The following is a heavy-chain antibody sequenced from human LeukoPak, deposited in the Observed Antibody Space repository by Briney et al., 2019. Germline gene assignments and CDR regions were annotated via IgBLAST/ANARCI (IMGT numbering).Heavy chain of an antibody. J-gene: IGHJ4*02. CDR2: IYHSGST. CDR3: ASSGHEIAVNY. Sequence: SETLSLTCAVSGGSISSGGYSWSWIRQPPGKGLEWIGYIYHSGSTYYNPSLKSRVTISVDRSKNQFSLKLSSVTAADTAVYYCASSGHEIAVNYWGQGTLVTVSS. D-gene: IGHD6-19*01. V-gene: IGHV4-30-2*01. CDR1: GGSISSGGYS.